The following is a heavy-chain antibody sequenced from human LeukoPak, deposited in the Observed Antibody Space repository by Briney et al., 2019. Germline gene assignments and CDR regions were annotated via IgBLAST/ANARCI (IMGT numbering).Heavy chain of an antibody. V-gene: IGHV4-4*07. J-gene: IGHJ3*02. CDR3: XXXXHXDSSGSPFDI. CDR2: IYTSGST. CDR1: GGSISSYY. D-gene: IGHD3-22*01. Sequence: SETLSLTCTVSGGSISSYYWSWIRQPAGKGLEWIGRIYTSGSTNYNPSLKSRVTMSVDTSKNQFSLKLSSVTAADTAGYYCXXXXHXDSSGSPFDIWGQGTMVTVSS.